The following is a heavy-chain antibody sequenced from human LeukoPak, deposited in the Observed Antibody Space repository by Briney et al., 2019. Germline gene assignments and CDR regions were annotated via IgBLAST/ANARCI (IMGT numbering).Heavy chain of an antibody. CDR1: GSMYNYY. CDR2: IHYNGIT. J-gene: IGHJ4*02. V-gene: IGHV4-59*08. Sequence: SETLSLTCTVSGSMYNYYWSWIRQPPGKGLEWIGYIHYNGITNHNPSLKSRVTMSLDTSKNQVSLKLNSVTAADTAVYYCARHISSGGTYAHFDYWGQGTLVTVSS. D-gene: IGHD1-26*01. CDR3: ARHISSGGTYAHFDY.